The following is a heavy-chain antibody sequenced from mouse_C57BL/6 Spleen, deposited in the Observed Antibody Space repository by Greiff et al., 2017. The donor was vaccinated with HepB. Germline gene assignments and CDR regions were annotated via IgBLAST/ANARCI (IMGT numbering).Heavy chain of an antibody. J-gene: IGHJ1*03. D-gene: IGHD2-4*01. CDR3: ARQDYDGYWYFDV. Sequence: EVKVVESGGGLVKPGGSLKLSCAASGFTFSDYGMHWVRQAPEKGLEWVAYISSGSSTIYYADTVKGRFTISRDNAKNTLFLQMTSLRSEDTAMYYCARQDYDGYWYFDVWGTGTTVTVSS. CDR1: GFTFSDYG. CDR2: ISSGSSTI. V-gene: IGHV5-17*01.